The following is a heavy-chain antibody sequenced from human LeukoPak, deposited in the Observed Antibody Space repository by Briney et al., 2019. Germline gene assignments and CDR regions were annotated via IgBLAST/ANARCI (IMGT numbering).Heavy chain of an antibody. Sequence: GGSLRLSCAASGFTFSSYGIHWVRQAPGKGLEWVAVISYDGSNEHYADSVKGRCTISRDNSQNTLYLQMNSLRAEDTAVYYCAKEVATTQDGNSAFDVWGQGTVVSVSS. V-gene: IGHV3-30*18. CDR1: GFTFSSYG. J-gene: IGHJ3*01. CDR3: AKEVATTQDGNSAFDV. D-gene: IGHD5-24*01. CDR2: ISYDGSNE.